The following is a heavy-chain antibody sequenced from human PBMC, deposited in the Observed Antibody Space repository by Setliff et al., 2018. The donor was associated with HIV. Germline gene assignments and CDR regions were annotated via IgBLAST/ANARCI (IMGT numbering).Heavy chain of an antibody. Sequence: PGGSLRLSCAASGFTFSDYYMIWIRQAPGKGLEWISYITSVAGFTNYADSVKGRFTISRDNAKNSLYLQMNSLSVEDTAVYYCARGSHQGSGTEVDYWGQGTQVTVSS. CDR2: ITSVAGFT. CDR1: GFTFSDYY. D-gene: IGHD3-10*01. V-gene: IGHV3-11*03. CDR3: ARGSHQGSGTEVDY. J-gene: IGHJ4*02.